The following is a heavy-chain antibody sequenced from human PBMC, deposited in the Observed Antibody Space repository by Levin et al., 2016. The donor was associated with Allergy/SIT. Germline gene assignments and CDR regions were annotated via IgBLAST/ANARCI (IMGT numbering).Heavy chain of an antibody. CDR2: IIPPFRRG. CDR1: GGTFKNDA. Sequence: SVKVSCKASGGTFKNDAFSWVRQAPGQGLEWIGGIIPPFRRGDYAQKFQGRLTITADEFTSTAYMELTSLRSDDTAVYYCARDPITVPGNMFDCWGQGTLVTVSS. V-gene: IGHV1-69*13. CDR3: ARDPITVPGNMFDC. D-gene: IGHD6-19*01. J-gene: IGHJ4*02.